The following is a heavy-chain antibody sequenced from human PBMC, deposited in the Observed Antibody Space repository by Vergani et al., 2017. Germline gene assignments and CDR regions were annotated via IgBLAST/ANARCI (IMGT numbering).Heavy chain of an antibody. J-gene: IGHJ4*02. CDR3: AKGPSGYCSSTSCYIGAAPFDY. V-gene: IGHV3-23*01. D-gene: IGHD2-2*02. CDR1: GFTFSSYA. Sequence: EVQLLESGGGLVQPGGSLRLSCAASGFTFSSYAMSWVRQAPGKGLEWVSAISGSGGSTYYADSVKGRFTISRDNSKNTLYLQMNSLRAEDTAVYYCAKGPSGYCSSTSCYIGAAPFDYWGQGTLVTVSS. CDR2: ISGSGGST.